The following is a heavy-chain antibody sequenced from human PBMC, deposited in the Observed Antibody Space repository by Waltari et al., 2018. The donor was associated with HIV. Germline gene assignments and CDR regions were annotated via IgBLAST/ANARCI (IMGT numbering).Heavy chain of an antibody. J-gene: IGHJ5*02. CDR3: AGVGGRYSGSGP. CDR2: ISAYNANT. D-gene: IGHD5-18*01. CDR1: GYTFTSYG. V-gene: IGHV1-18*01. Sequence: QVQLVQSGAEVKKPGASVKVSCKASGYTFTSYGSSWVRQAPGQGLEWMGCISAYNANTNYAQNRQGRVTITTDKSTSTAYMELRSLRSDDTAVYDGAGVGGRYSGSGPWGQGTLVTVSS.